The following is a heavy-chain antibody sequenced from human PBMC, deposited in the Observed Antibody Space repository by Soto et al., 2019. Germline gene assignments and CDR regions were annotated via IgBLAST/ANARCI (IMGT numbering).Heavy chain of an antibody. CDR2: IWYDGSNK. CDR1: GFTFSSYG. Sequence: QVQLVESGGGVVQPGRSLRLSCAASGFTFSSYGMHWVRQAPGKGLEWVAVIWYDGSNKYYADSVKGRFTISRDNSKNPRYLQMNSLRAEDTAVYYCARGEGDYDFWSGYASHFDYWGQGTLVTVSS. V-gene: IGHV3-33*01. J-gene: IGHJ4*02. D-gene: IGHD3-3*01. CDR3: ARGEGDYDFWSGYASHFDY.